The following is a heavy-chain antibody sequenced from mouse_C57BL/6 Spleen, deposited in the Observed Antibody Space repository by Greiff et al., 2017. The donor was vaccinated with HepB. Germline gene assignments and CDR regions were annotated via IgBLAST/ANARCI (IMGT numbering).Heavy chain of an antibody. D-gene: IGHD3-1*01. V-gene: IGHV1-69*01. J-gene: IGHJ2*01. CDR2: IDPSDSYT. CDR1: GYTFTSYW. CDR3: ARSGDYFDY. Sequence: VQLQQSGAELVMPGASVKLSCKASGYTFTSYWMHWVKQRPGQGLEWIGEIDPSDSYTNYNQKFKGKSTLTVDKSSRTAYMQLSSLTSEDSAVYYCARSGDYFDYWGHGTTLPVSS.